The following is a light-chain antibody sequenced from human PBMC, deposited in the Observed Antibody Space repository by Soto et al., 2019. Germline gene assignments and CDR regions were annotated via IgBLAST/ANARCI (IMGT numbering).Light chain of an antibody. CDR1: QSVSSY. CDR2: DAP. CDR3: QQYGSSPWT. V-gene: IGKV3-20*01. J-gene: IGKJ1*01. Sequence: EIVLTQSPATLSLSPGERATLSCRASQSVSSYLAWYQQKPGQAPRLLIYDAPNRATGIPARFSGSGSGTDFTLTITRLEPEDFAVYYCQQYGSSPWTFGQGTKVDI.